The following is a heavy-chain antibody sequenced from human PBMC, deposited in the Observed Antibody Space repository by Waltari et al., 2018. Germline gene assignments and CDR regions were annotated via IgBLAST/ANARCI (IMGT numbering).Heavy chain of an antibody. CDR1: GYSISRGHY. CDR3: ASDSGFDAYDS. CDR2: IYHSGST. D-gene: IGHD1-26*01. V-gene: IGHV4-38-2*02. Sequence: QVRLQESGPGLLKPSETLSLVCTVSGYSISRGHYWGWIRQPPGKGLEWLGSIYHSGSTYFNPSLMSRVTMSVDTSKNQFSLKLSSVTAADTAIYLCASDSGFDAYDSWGQGTLVTVSS. J-gene: IGHJ5*01.